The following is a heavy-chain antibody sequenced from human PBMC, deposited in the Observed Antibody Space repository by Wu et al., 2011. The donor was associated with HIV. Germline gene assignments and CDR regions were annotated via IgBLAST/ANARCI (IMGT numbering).Heavy chain of an antibody. CDR2: IIPIFDTS. CDR3: ARGRQNWNDKPGYGMAV. Sequence: QVQLVQSGAEVKKPGASVKVSCKASGYTFTGYYMYWVRQAPGQGLEWMGRIIPIFDTSDYAHKFQGRLTITADTSTSTAYMELSSLRSEDTAVYYCARGRQNWNDKPGYGMAVWGQGTTVTVSS. CDR1: GYTFTGYY. J-gene: IGHJ6*02. D-gene: IGHD1-1*01. V-gene: IGHV1-69*06.